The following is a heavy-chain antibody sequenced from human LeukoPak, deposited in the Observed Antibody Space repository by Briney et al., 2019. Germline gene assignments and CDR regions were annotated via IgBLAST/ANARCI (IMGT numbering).Heavy chain of an antibody. D-gene: IGHD3-9*01. CDR2: ISAYNGNT. J-gene: IGHJ5*02. Sequence: ASVKVSCKASRYTFTSYGISWVRQAPGQGLEWMGWISAYNGNTNYAQKLQGRVTMTTDTSTSTAYMELRSLRSDDTAVYYCARGYDILTGTGWFDPWGQGTLVTVSS. V-gene: IGHV1-18*01. CDR1: RYTFTSYG. CDR3: ARGYDILTGTGWFDP.